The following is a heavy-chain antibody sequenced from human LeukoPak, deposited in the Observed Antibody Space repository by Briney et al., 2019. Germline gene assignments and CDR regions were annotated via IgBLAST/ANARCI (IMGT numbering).Heavy chain of an antibody. V-gene: IGHV4-59*08. Sequence: SETLSLTCTVSGGSISGSYWVWIRQPPGKGLEWIGYIYYSGSTNYNPSLKSRVTISVDTSDNQFSLKLTSVTAADTAVYYCAKYVSTGWFDPWGQGTLVTVSS. D-gene: IGHD5/OR15-5a*01. CDR2: IYYSGST. CDR3: AKYVSTGWFDP. CDR1: GGSISGSY. J-gene: IGHJ5*02.